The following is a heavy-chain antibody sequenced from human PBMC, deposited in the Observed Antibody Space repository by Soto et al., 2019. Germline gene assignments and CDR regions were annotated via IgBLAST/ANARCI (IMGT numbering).Heavy chain of an antibody. V-gene: IGHV3-23*01. CDR1: GFTFSSYA. CDR3: AIYCSGGSCPFDY. Sequence: PGGSLRLSCAASGFTFSSYAISWVRQAPGKGLEWVSAISGSGGSTYYADSVKGRFTISRDNSKNTLYLQMNSLRAEDTAVYYCAIYCSGGSCPFDYWGQGTLVTVSS. CDR2: ISGSGGST. J-gene: IGHJ4*02. D-gene: IGHD2-15*01.